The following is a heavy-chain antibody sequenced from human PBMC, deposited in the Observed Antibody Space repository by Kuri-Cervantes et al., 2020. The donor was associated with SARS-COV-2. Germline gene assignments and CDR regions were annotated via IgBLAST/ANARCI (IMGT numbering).Heavy chain of an antibody. CDR1: GGSISSRSYY. CDR3: ARQGGYYGMDV. D-gene: IGHD3-22*01. J-gene: IGHJ6*02. Sequence: SETLSLTCSVSGGSISSRSYYWGWIRQPPGKGLEWIGSIYYSGSTNYNPTLKSRVTISVDTSTSQFFLNLTSVTAADTAVYYCARQGGYYGMDVWGQGTTVTVSS. CDR2: IYYSGST. V-gene: IGHV4-39*01.